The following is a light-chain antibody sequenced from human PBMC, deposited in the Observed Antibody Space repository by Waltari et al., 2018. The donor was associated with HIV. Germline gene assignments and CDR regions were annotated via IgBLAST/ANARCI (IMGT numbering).Light chain of an antibody. CDR1: RADIGTYNS. J-gene: IGLJ3*02. V-gene: IGLV2-14*01. CDR2: EVA. Sequence: QSALTQPASVSGSPGQSITISCSGTRADIGTYNSVAWYQQNPGRPPKLVTYEVANRPSRPSSRFSVSKSANTAYLTISGLQPDDESDYYCSSYTTSTTLGVFGGGTKLTVL. CDR3: SSYTTSTTLGV.